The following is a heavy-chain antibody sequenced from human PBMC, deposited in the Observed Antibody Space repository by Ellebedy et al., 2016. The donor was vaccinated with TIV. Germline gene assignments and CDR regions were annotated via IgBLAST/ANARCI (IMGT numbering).Heavy chain of an antibody. D-gene: IGHD3-22*01. CDR1: GAPFTDYA. CDR2: IIPMFGRA. Sequence: ASVKVSXXFSGAPFTDYAISWVRQAPGQGLEWMGRIIPMFGRADHAQKFLGRVTISADESTTTAYLELSRLRSDDTAVYYCARDEQGEFDDSGGYISYYYYMDVWGKGTTVTVSS. CDR3: ARDEQGEFDDSGGYISYYYYMDV. J-gene: IGHJ6*03. V-gene: IGHV1-69*13.